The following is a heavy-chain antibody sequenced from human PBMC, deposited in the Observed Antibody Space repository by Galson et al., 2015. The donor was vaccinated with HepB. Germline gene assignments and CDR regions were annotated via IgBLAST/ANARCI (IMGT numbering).Heavy chain of an antibody. J-gene: IGHJ4*02. V-gene: IGHV1-18*01. CDR1: GYTFTSYG. D-gene: IGHD3-22*01. CDR3: ARAERTKYDSSEIDY. CDR2: ISAYNGNT. Sequence: SVKVSCKASGYTFTSYGISWVRQAPGQGLEWMGWISAYNGNTNYAQKLQGRVTMTTDTSTSTAYMELRSLRSDDTAVYYCARAERTKYDSSEIDYWGQGTLVTVSS.